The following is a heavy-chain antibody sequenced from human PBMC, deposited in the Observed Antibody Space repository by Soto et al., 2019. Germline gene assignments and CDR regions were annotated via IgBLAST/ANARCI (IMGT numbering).Heavy chain of an antibody. CDR2: TFPLTDIP. CDR3: ARGPLVVLNYFES. V-gene: IGHV1-69*02. Sequence: QVQLVQSGTEVKKPGSSVKVSCKASGGTFRNYPINWVRQAPGQGLEWMGSTFPLTDIPAYAQNFQARLTISADKSMSTAYMELSSLTSDDTAMYFCARGPLVVLNYFESWGQGTLVTVYS. J-gene: IGHJ4*02. CDR1: GGTFRNYP.